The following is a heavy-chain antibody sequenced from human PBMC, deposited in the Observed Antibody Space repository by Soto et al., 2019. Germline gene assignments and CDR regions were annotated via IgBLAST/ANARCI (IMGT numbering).Heavy chain of an antibody. CDR3: ARDLVGV. J-gene: IGHJ6*02. Sequence: GXSLRLSGSDSAVTSSNYSINWVGQAPGKGLEWVSSISSSSSYIYYADSVKGRFTISRDNAKNSLYMQMNSLRAEDTAVYYCARDLVGVWGQGTTVTVSS. CDR2: ISSSSSYI. CDR1: AVTSSNYS. V-gene: IGHV3-21*01.